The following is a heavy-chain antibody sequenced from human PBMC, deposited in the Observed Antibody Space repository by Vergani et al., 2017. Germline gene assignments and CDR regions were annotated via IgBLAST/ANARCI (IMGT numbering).Heavy chain of an antibody. D-gene: IGHD1-26*01. CDR2: ISYDGSNK. V-gene: IGHV3-30-3*01. J-gene: IGHJ3*02. CDR3: ARDKAPVGATLGRAFDI. Sequence: VQLVESGGGVVQPGRSLRLSCAASGFTFSSYAMHWVRQAPGKGLEWVAVISYDGSNKYNADSVKGRFTISRDNSKNTLYLQMNSLRAEDTAVYYCARDKAPVGATLGRAFDIWGQGTMVTVSS. CDR1: GFTFSSYA.